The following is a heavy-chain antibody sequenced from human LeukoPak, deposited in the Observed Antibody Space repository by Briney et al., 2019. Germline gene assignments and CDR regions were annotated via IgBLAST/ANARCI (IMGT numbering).Heavy chain of an antibody. Sequence: GGSLRLSCAASGFTFSSYSMNWVRQAPGKGLEWVSSISSSSSYIYYADSVKGRFTISRDNAKNSLYLQMNSLRAEDTAVYYCARDRYSGSYYADYWGRGTLVTVSS. CDR3: ARDRYSGSYYADY. CDR2: ISSSSSYI. CDR1: GFTFSSYS. D-gene: IGHD1-26*01. J-gene: IGHJ4*02. V-gene: IGHV3-21*01.